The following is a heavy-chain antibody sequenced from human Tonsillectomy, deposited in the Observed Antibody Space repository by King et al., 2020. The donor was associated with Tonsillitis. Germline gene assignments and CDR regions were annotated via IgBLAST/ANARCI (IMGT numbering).Heavy chain of an antibody. CDR3: ARQPSGGDADAFDI. V-gene: IGHV5-51*01. CDR1: GYSFITNW. Sequence: VQLVESGAEVKKPGESLKISCKGSGYSFITNWIGWVRQMSGKGLEWMGIIYPGDSDTRYSPSFEGQVIISVDKSISTAYLQWSSLKASDTAMYYCARQPSGGDADAFDIWGQGTMVTVSS. CDR2: IYPGDSDT. J-gene: IGHJ3*02. D-gene: IGHD3-16*01.